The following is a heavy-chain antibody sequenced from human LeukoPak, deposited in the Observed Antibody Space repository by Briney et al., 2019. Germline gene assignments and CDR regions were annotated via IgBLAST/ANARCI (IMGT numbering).Heavy chain of an antibody. Sequence: GGSLRLSCAASGFTFSSYSMNWVRQAPGKGLEWVSSISSSSSYIYYADSVKGRFTISRDNAKNSLYLQMNSLRAEDTAVYYCARGYYDSGGYAGYWGQGTLVTVSS. J-gene: IGHJ4*02. CDR3: ARGYYDSGGYAGY. CDR1: GFTFSSYS. D-gene: IGHD3-22*01. V-gene: IGHV3-21*01. CDR2: ISSSSSYI.